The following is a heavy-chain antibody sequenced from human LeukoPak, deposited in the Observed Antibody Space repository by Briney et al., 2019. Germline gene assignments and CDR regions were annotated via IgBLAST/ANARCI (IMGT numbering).Heavy chain of an antibody. CDR1: GFTLSNYW. CDR2: ISSSSSYI. J-gene: IGHJ6*03. V-gene: IGHV3-21*01. D-gene: IGHD2-2*02. CDR3: ARARVVVVPAAIRLNYYYYMDV. Sequence: PGGSLRLSCAASGFTLSNYWMSWVRQAPGKGLEWVSSISSSSSYIYYADSVKGRFTISRDNAKNSLYLQMNSLRAEDTAVYYCARARVVVVPAAIRLNYYYYMDVWGKGTTVTVSS.